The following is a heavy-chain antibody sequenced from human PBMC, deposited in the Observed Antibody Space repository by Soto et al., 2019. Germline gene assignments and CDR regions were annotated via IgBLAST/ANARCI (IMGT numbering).Heavy chain of an antibody. V-gene: IGHV3-15*07. J-gene: IGHJ6*02. CDR2: IKSKTDGGTT. Sequence: GGSLRLSCAASGFTFSNAWMNWVRQAPGKGLEWVGRIKSKTDGGTTDYAAPVKGRFTISRDDSKNTLYLQMNSLKTEDTAVYYCTTDPIDFWSGYYRPYYYYGMDVWGQGTTVTVSS. CDR1: GFTFSNAW. D-gene: IGHD3-3*01. CDR3: TTDPIDFWSGYYRPYYYYGMDV.